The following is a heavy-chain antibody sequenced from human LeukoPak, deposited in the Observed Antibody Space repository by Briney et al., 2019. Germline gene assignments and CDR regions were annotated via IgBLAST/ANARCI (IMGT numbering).Heavy chain of an antibody. CDR3: AKRPRKLQGTHFQH. Sequence: PGGSLRLFCAACVFTFSSYDMSWARHAPGEGREWVSAIRGSGGSTYYADSVKGRFTISRDNSKNTLYLQMNSLRAEDTAVYYCAKRPRKLQGTHFQHWGQGTLVTVSS. V-gene: IGHV3-23*01. CDR2: IRGSGGST. CDR1: VFTFSSYD. D-gene: IGHD1-14*01. J-gene: IGHJ1*01.